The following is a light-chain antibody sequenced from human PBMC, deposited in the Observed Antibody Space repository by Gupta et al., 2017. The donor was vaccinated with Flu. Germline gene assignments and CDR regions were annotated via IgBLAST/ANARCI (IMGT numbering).Light chain of an antibody. V-gene: IGKV3D-15*01. CDR2: GAS. Sequence: TLSVSPGERATLSCRARQTISSNLDWYKQKPGQAPRLLIYGASTRAKCITASFSGSGEATEVNITIISRLSDDFEVYNCQQENNGHPLYTFGQGTKMEIK. CDR1: QTISSN. J-gene: IGKJ2*01. CDR3: QQENNGHPLYT.